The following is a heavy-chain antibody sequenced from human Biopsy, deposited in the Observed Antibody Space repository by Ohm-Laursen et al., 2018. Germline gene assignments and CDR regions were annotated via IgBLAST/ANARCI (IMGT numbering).Heavy chain of an antibody. J-gene: IGHJ4*02. V-gene: IGHV3-33*01. CDR3: ARDSTINTVTTADY. CDR1: GFTFSNYG. CDR2: IWYDGSSK. D-gene: IGHD4-11*01. Sequence: SLRLSCAGSGFTFSNYGMHWVRQAPGKGLEWLAVIWYDGSSKYYGDSVQGRFTIFRDNSKNTVYLQMNSLRAEDTAIYYCARDSTINTVTTADYWGQGTLVTVSS.